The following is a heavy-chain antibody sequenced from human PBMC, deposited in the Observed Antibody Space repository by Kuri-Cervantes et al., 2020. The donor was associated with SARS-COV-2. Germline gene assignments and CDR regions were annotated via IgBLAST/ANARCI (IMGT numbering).Heavy chain of an antibody. CDR2: INPTGGT. CDR3: ARGYTIFGVVGYFDL. D-gene: IGHD3-3*01. CDR1: GYTFTDYY. Sequence: ASVKVSCKASGYTFTDYYMHWVRQAPEQGPEWMGWINPTGGTNSAQRFQGRVTMTRDTSISTAYMELSRLRSDDTAVYYCARGYTIFGVVGYFDLWGRGTLVTVSS. J-gene: IGHJ2*01. V-gene: IGHV1-2*02.